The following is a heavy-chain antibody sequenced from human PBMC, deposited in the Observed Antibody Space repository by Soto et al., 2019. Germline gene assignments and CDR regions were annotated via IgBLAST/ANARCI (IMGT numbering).Heavy chain of an antibody. D-gene: IGHD6-13*01. CDR3: ARDKSSSSNWFDP. CDR1: GFTFSSYS. V-gene: IGHV3-21*01. CDR2: ISSISSYI. Sequence: EVQLVESGGGLVKPGGSLRLSCAASGFTFSSYSMNWVRQAPGKGLEWVSSISSISSYIYYADSVKGRFTISRDNAKNSLYLQMNSLRAEDTAVYYCARDKSSSSNWFDPWGQGTLVTVSS. J-gene: IGHJ5*02.